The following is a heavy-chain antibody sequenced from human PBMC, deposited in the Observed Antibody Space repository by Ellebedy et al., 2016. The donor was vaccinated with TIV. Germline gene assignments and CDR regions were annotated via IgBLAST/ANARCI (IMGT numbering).Heavy chain of an antibody. D-gene: IGHD6-19*01. CDR3: ARGSSGWMAIDY. Sequence: AASVKVSCKVSGYTLTELSMHWVRQAPGKGLEWMGGFDPEDGETIYAQKFQGRVTMTEDTSTDTAYMELRSLRSDDTAAYYCARGSSGWMAIDYWGQGTLVTVSS. V-gene: IGHV1-24*01. J-gene: IGHJ4*02. CDR2: FDPEDGET. CDR1: GYTLTELS.